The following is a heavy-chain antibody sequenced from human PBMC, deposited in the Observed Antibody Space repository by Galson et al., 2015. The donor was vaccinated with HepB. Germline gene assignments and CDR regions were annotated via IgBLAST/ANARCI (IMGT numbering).Heavy chain of an antibody. J-gene: IGHJ5*02. CDR2: FIPHLDRA. Sequence: SVKVSCKASGSSFDSFTFSWVRQAPGQGLEWMGEFIPHLDRAKYTQQFQGRVTITADKSTATVFMDLRSLRSDDTAKYYCARGRVEEVVIIPGAVNHPRISYDAADHWGQGTLVTVSS. CDR3: ARGRVEEVVIIPGAVNHPRISYDAADH. V-gene: IGHV1-69*10. D-gene: IGHD2-2*01. CDR1: GSSFDSFT.